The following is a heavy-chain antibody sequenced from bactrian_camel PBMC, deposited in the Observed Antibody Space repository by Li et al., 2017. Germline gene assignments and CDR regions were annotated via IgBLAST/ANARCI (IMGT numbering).Heavy chain of an antibody. CDR3: AADRSLGFCVEMMGGNIRRGSGY. CDR1: GLIFSMYC. J-gene: IGHJ6*01. V-gene: IGHV3S1*01. D-gene: IGHD2*01. Sequence: VQLVESGGGSVQAGGSLRLSCAASGLIFSMYCMGWFRQTPGKEREGIASIYTVDSSTYYADSVKGRFTISRDGSAKTMYLQMNNLKPEDSAMYYCAADRSLGFCVEMMGGNIRRGSGYWGQGTQVTVS. CDR2: IYTVDSST.